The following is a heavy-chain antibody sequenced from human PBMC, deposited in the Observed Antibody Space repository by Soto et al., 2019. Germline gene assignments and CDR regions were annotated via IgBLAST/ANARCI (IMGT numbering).Heavy chain of an antibody. CDR1: GFTFSSYW. V-gene: IGHV3-74*01. Sequence: QPGGSLRLSCAASGFTFSSYWMHWVRQAPGKGLVWVSRINSDGSSTSYADSVKGRFTISRDNAKNTLYLQMNSLRAEDTAVYYCARARVVVVPPAFDPWGQGTLVTVSS. J-gene: IGHJ5*02. D-gene: IGHD2-2*01. CDR3: ARARVVVVPPAFDP. CDR2: INSDGSST.